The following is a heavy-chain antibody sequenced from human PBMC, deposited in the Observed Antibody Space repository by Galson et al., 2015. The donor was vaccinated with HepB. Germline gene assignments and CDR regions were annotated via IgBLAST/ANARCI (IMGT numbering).Heavy chain of an antibody. D-gene: IGHD3-10*01. Sequence: SLRLSCAASGFTFSSYGMYWVRQAPGKGLEWVAMIWYDGSIKYYKDSVRGRVTVSRDNSRNTVYMQMSGLRAEDTAVYYCAGDFGFGLDYWGQGALVTVSS. CDR3: AGDFGFGLDY. CDR1: GFTFSSYG. CDR2: IWYDGSIK. J-gene: IGHJ4*02. V-gene: IGHV3-33*01.